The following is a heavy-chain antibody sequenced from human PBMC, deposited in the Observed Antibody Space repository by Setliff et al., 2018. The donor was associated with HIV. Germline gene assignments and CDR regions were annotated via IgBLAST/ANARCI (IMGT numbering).Heavy chain of an antibody. CDR3: GGNGYYSIDY. CDR1: SGFTFTNAW. J-gene: IGHJ4*02. D-gene: IGHD3-22*01. CDR2: IYHSGST. V-gene: IGHV4-4*02. Sequence: PSETLSLRLSCETSGFTFTNAWMSWVRQSPGKGLEWIGEIYHSGSTHYNPSLQSRVTISVDKSKSQFSLKLNSVTAADTAVYYCGGNGYYSIDYWGQGTLVTVSS.